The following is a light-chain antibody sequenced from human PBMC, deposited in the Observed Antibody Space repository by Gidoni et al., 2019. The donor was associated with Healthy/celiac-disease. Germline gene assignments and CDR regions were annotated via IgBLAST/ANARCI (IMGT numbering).Light chain of an antibody. Sequence: DIVMTQSPLSLPVTHGEPASISCRSSQSLQHANGYSYLDWYLQKPGQSPQLLIYLSSRRASGVPDRFSGSGSGTDFTLKISRVEAEDVGVYYCLQALQTPRTFGQGTKLEFK. CDR1: QSLQHANGYSY. J-gene: IGKJ2*01. CDR3: LQALQTPRT. V-gene: IGKV2-28*01. CDR2: LSS.